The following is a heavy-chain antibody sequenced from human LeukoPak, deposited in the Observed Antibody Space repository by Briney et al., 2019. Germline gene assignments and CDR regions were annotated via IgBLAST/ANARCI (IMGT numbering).Heavy chain of an antibody. CDR3: AKGTGENYYGMDV. D-gene: IGHD7-27*01. CDR1: GFTFSNYA. Sequence: GGSLRLSSAASGFTFSNYAMSWVRQAPGKGLEWVSTISGGGGNTYYADSVKGRFTISRDDSKNTLYLQMNSLRVEDTVVFFCAKGTGENYYGMDVWGQGTTVTVSS. V-gene: IGHV3-23*01. J-gene: IGHJ6*02. CDR2: ISGGGGNT.